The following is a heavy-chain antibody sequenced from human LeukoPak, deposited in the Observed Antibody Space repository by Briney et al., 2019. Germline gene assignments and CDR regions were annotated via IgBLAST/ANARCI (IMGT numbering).Heavy chain of an antibody. Sequence: GGSLRLSCADSGFTFSSYWMHWVRQAPGKGPVWVSRVDVHGQGTAYADSVKGRFTISGDNAKNTLSLQMNSLSAEDTAVYYCARSNYDSTTFYYHLDLWGQGTLVTVSS. V-gene: IGHV3-74*01. CDR1: GFTFSSYW. J-gene: IGHJ5*02. CDR3: ARSNYDSTTFYYHLDL. D-gene: IGHD2/OR15-2a*01. CDR2: VDVHGQGT.